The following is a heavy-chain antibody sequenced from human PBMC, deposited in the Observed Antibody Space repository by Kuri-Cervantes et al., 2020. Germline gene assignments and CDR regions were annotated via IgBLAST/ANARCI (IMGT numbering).Heavy chain of an antibody. Sequence: GESLKISCAASGFTFSNYWMSWVRQAPGKGLEWVANIKQDGSEKYYVDSVKGRFTISRDNAKNSLYLQMNSLRAEDTAVYYCARDCDLTGYYWDYYGMDVWGQGTTVTVSS. CDR2: IKQDGSEK. CDR3: ARDCDLTGYYWDYYGMDV. CDR1: GFTFSNYW. J-gene: IGHJ6*02. V-gene: IGHV3-7*01. D-gene: IGHD3-9*01.